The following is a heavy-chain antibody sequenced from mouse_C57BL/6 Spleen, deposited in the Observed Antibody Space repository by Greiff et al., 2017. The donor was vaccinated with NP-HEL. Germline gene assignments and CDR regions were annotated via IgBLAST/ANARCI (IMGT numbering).Heavy chain of an antibody. V-gene: IGHV5-9*01. D-gene: IGHD1-1*01. Sequence: EVKLMESGGGLVKPGGSLKLSCAASGFTFSSYTMSWVRQTPEKRLEWVATISGGGGNTYYPDSVKGRFTISRDNAKNTLYLQMSSLRSEDTALYYCARLSHYGSSYDWYFDGWGTGTTVTVSS. CDR3: ARLSHYGSSYDWYFDG. J-gene: IGHJ1*03. CDR2: ISGGGGNT. CDR1: GFTFSSYT.